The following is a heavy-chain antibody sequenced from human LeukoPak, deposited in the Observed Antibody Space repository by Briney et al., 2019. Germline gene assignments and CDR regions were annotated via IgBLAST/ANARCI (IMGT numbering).Heavy chain of an antibody. CDR3: ARVYGSGSRYKVGAFDI. CDR2: INPSGGST. V-gene: IGHV1-46*01. J-gene: IGHJ3*02. Sequence: ASVKVSCKASGYTFTSYYMHWVRQAPGQGLEWMGIINPSGGSTSYAQKFQGRVTMTRDTSTSTVYMELSSLRSEDTAVYYCARVYGSGSRYKVGAFDIWGQGTVVTVSS. CDR1: GYTFTSYY. D-gene: IGHD3-10*01.